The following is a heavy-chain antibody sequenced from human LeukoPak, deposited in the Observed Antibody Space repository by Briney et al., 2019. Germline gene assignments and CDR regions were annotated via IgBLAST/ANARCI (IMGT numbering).Heavy chain of an antibody. CDR1: GFTFSSYA. CDR2: ISYDGSNK. J-gene: IGHJ4*02. D-gene: IGHD1-26*01. V-gene: IGHV3-30-3*01. CDR3: ARDPYLLGATKLFDY. Sequence: PGGSLRLSCAASGFTFSSYAMHWVRQAPGEGLEWVAVISYDGSNKYYADSVKGRSTISRDNSKNTLYLQMNSLRAEDTAVYYCARDPYLLGATKLFDYWGQGTLVTVSS.